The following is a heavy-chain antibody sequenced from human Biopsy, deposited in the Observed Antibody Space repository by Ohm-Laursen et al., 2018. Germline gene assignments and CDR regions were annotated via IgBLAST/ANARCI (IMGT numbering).Heavy chain of an antibody. J-gene: IGHJ4*02. V-gene: IGHV1-46*01. Sequence: GASVKVSCKTSGYIFTSYYIHWVRQAPGQGLEWMASINPSGGSTTYAQRFQGRLIMTRDMSTSSIYMELSSLRSEDTAIYFCARAVAGTGGVFDSWGQGTLVTVSS. CDR3: ARAVAGTGGVFDS. D-gene: IGHD6-19*01. CDR1: GYIFTSYY. CDR2: INPSGGST.